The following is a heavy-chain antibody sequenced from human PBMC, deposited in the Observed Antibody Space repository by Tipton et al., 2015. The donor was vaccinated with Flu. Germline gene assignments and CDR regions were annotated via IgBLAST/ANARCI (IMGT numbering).Heavy chain of an antibody. J-gene: IGHJ5*02. D-gene: IGHD3-10*01. CDR1: GGSISSGSYY. V-gene: IGHV4-61*02. CDR3: ASPRITMVQGVGWFDP. Sequence: TLSLTCTVSGGSISSGSYYWSWIRQPAGKGLEWIGRIYTSGSTNYNPSLKSRVTISVDTSKNQFSLKLSSVTAADTAVYYCASPRITMVQGVGWFDPWGQGTLVTVSS. CDR2: IYTSGST.